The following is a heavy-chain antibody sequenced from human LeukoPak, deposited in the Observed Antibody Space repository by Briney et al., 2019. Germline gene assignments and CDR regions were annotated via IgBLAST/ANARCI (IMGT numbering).Heavy chain of an antibody. J-gene: IGHJ4*01. CDR1: GGSFSGYY. CDR2: INHSGST. CDR3: ARXXVWNPYVVVVAATRRVFXX. D-gene: IGHD2-15*01. Sequence: SETLSLTCAVYGGSFSGYYWSGIRQPPGKGLEWIGEINHSGSTNYNPSLKSRVTISVDTSKNQFSLKLSSVTAADTAVYYCARXXVWNPYVVVVAATRRVFXXWGXXXLVT. V-gene: IGHV4-34*01.